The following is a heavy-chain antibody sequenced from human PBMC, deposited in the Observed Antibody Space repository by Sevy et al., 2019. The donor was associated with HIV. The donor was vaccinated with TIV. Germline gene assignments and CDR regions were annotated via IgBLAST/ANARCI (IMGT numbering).Heavy chain of an antibody. D-gene: IGHD1-1*01. CDR1: GLTFNSHA. Sequence: GGSLRLSCKASGLTFNSHAMHWVRQAPGKGLEWVAVISYNGGHTFYGDSVKGRFIISRDNSKNTLYLEMNSLKDEDTALYYCARESGYTVNWSPGDHWGQGTLVTVSS. CDR2: ISYNGGHT. J-gene: IGHJ4*02. CDR3: ARESGYTVNWSPGDH. V-gene: IGHV3-30-3*01.